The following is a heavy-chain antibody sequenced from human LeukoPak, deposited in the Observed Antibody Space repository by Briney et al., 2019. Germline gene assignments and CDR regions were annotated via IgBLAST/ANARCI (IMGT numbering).Heavy chain of an antibody. D-gene: IGHD4-23*01. CDR1: GFTVSSSY. V-gene: IGHV3-53*01. CDR3: ARRGDGGRSFDY. J-gene: IGHJ4*02. CDR2: IYGGGST. Sequence: GGSLRLSCAASGFTVSSSYMNWVRQAPGKGLEWVSLIYGGGSTYYADSVKGRFTISRDNSKNTLYLQMNSLRAEDTAVYYRARRGDGGRSFDYWGQGTLVTVSS.